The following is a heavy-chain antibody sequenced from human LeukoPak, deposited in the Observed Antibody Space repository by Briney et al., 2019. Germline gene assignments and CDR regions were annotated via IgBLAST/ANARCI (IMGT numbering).Heavy chain of an antibody. D-gene: IGHD3-10*01. Sequence: GGSLRLPCAASGFTFSSYAMSWARQAPGKGLEWVSAISGSGGSTYYADSVKGRFTISRDNSKNTLYLQMNSLRAEDTAVYYCARAPYGSGSYNDYWGQGTLVTVSS. CDR1: GFTFSSYA. J-gene: IGHJ4*02. V-gene: IGHV3-23*01. CDR2: ISGSGGST. CDR3: ARAPYGSGSYNDY.